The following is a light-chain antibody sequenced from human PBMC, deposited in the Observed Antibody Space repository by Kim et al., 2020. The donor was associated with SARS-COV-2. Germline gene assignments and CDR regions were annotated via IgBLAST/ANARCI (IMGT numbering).Light chain of an antibody. J-gene: IGKJ3*01. Sequence: PGEGATLSCRASQSVSSYVAWYQQKPGQAPRLLIYDASNRATGIPARFSGSGSGTDFTLTISSLGPEDFAVYYCQQRSNWPPLFTFGPGTKVDIK. CDR2: DAS. CDR3: QQRSNWPPLFT. V-gene: IGKV3-11*01. CDR1: QSVSSY.